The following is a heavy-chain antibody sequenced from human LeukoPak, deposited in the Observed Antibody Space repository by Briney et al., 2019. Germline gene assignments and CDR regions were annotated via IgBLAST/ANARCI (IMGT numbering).Heavy chain of an antibody. J-gene: IGHJ6*02. CDR3: AKDISMVRGVIYYGMDV. Sequence: GGSLRLSCAASGFTFSSSWMHWVCQAPEKGLEWVADIKCDGSEKYYVDSVKGRLTISRDNAKNSLYLQMNSLRAEDTALYYRAKDISMVRGVIYYGMDVWGQGTTVTVSS. V-gene: IGHV3-52*01. CDR2: IKCDGSEK. CDR1: GFTFSSSW. D-gene: IGHD3-10*01.